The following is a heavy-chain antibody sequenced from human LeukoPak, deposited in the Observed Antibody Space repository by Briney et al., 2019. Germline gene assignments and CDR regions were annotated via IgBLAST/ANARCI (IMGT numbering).Heavy chain of an antibody. J-gene: IGHJ6*03. Sequence: GGSLRLSCAASGFTFSSYAMHWVRQAPGKGLEWVAVISYDGSNKYYADSVKGRFTISRDNSKNTLHLQMNSLRAEDTAVYYCARAGREGSSRYGTYYYYYMDVWGKGTTVTVSS. D-gene: IGHD6-13*01. CDR3: ARAGREGSSRYGTYYYYYMDV. V-gene: IGHV3-30-3*01. CDR1: GFTFSSYA. CDR2: ISYDGSNK.